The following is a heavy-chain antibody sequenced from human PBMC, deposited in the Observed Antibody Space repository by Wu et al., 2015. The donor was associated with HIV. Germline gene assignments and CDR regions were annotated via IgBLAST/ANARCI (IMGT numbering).Heavy chain of an antibody. D-gene: IGHD5-24*01. Sequence: QVQLVQSGAEIKKPGASAKVSCKVSGYILSKLSIHWVRQAPAKGLEWMGGFDAEDGETIYAQKFRGRVTMTEDTSTDIAYMELSGLRSEDTAMYYCSTGLNSYAFDIWGQGTMVTVSS. J-gene: IGHJ3*02. CDR3: STGLNSYAFDI. CDR1: GYILSKLS. V-gene: IGHV1-24*01. CDR2: FDAEDGET.